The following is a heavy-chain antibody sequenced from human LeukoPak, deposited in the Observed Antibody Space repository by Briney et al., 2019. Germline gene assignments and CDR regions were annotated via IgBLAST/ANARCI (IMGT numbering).Heavy chain of an antibody. Sequence: PGGSLRLSCAASGFTFSSYSMSWVRQVPGKGLEWVSGINWNGGSTGYADSVKGRFTISRDNAKNSLYLQMNSLRAEDTALYYCARALGSSWYFWFDPWGQGTLVTVSS. CDR2: INWNGGST. D-gene: IGHD6-13*01. J-gene: IGHJ5*02. CDR3: ARALGSSWYFWFDP. CDR1: GFTFSSYS. V-gene: IGHV3-20*04.